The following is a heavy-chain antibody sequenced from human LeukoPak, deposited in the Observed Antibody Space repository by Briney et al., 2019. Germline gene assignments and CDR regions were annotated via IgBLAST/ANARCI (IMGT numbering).Heavy chain of an antibody. CDR3: ARDLDY. CDR2: IKEEGSQK. Sequence: PGGSLRLSCAASGFTFSSYWMSWVRQAPGKELEWVANIKEEGSQKYYVDSVKGRFTVSRDNSKNTLYLQMNSLRAEDTAVYYCARDLDYWGQGTLVTVSS. J-gene: IGHJ4*02. CDR1: GFTFSSYW. V-gene: IGHV3-7*01.